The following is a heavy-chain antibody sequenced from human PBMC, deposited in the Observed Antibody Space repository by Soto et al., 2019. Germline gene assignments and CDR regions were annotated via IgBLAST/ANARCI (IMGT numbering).Heavy chain of an antibody. CDR2: IYYSGST. Sequence: QVQLQESGPGLVKPSETLSLTCSVSGGSTSSYYWSWIRQPPGKGLEWIVYIYYSGSTNYSPSLKRRVTMSIDTSQSQVSLKLTSVTTANTAVYYCAATPRYWGQGTLVTVSS. CDR3: AATPRY. J-gene: IGHJ4*02. CDR1: GGSTSSYY. V-gene: IGHV4-59*01. D-gene: IGHD2-15*01.